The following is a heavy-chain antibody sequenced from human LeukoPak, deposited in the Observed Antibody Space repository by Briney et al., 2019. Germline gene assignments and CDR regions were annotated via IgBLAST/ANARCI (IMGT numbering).Heavy chain of an antibody. CDR3: VKDLDEGFGAVDY. CDR1: GFTFSTYG. CDR2: ISYDGSKK. J-gene: IGHJ4*02. V-gene: IGHV3-30*18. Sequence: GRSLRLSCAASGFTFSTYGMHWVRQAPGKGREWVADISYDGSKKDYIDSVKGRFTISRDNSKNTLYLQMNTLRAEDTAVYYCVKDLDEGFGAVDYWGQGTLVTVSS. D-gene: IGHD3-10*01.